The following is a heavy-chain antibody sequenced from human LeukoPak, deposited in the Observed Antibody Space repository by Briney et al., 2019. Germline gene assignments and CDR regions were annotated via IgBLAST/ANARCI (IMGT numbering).Heavy chain of an antibody. CDR1: GGPFSGYY. CDR2: INHSGST. D-gene: IGHD3-3*01. Sequence: PSETLSLTCAVYGGPFSGYYWSWIRQPPGKGLEWIGEINHSGSTNYNPSPKSRVTISVDTSKNQFSLKLSSVTAADTAVYYCARLYDFWSGYSCWGQGTLVTVSS. CDR3: ARLYDFWSGYSC. V-gene: IGHV4-34*01. J-gene: IGHJ4*02.